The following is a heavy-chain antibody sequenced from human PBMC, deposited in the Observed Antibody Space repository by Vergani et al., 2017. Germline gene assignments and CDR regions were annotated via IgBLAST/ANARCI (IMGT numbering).Heavy chain of an antibody. CDR1: GFSFSGYW. CDR3: VTARCSGAYYMSNWFDC. CDR2: IKSDGSIK. Sequence: EVQLVESGGGLIHPGGSLRLSCEGSGFSFSGYWMHWVRQSPEKGLVWVSRIKSDGSIKNYADSVKGRFTISRDNAKNTVYLEMNSLRGDDTALYYCVTARCSGAYYMSNWFDCWEQGTLVTVSS. D-gene: IGHD5-12*01. V-gene: IGHV3-74*01. J-gene: IGHJ5*01.